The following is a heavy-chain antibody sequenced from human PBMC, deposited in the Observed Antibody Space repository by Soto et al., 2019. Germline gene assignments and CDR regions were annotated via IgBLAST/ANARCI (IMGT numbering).Heavy chain of an antibody. V-gene: IGHV1-69*13. Sequence: SVKVSCKASGGTFSSYRFNWVRQARGQGLEWLGGIVPIYPPADYAQKFQGRVTITADESTRTVYMELSSLKSQDTALYYCARDSGAKLRSSWGQGTMVTVSS. J-gene: IGHJ4*02. CDR3: ARDSGAKLRSS. CDR1: GGTFSSYR. CDR2: IVPIYPPA. D-gene: IGHD6-13*01.